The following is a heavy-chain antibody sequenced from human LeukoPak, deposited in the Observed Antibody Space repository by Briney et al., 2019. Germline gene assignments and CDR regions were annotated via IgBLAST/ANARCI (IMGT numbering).Heavy chain of an antibody. J-gene: IGHJ4*02. CDR1: GFTFSSYA. CDR3: ARHLSGFWSGYPY. CDR2: ISGSGGST. D-gene: IGHD3-3*01. V-gene: IGHV3-23*01. Sequence: PGGSLRLSCAASGFTFSSYAMSWVRQAPGKGLEWVSAISGSGGSTYYADSVKGRFTISRDNSKNTLYLQMNSLRAEDTAVYYCARHLSGFWSGYPYWGQGTLVTVSS.